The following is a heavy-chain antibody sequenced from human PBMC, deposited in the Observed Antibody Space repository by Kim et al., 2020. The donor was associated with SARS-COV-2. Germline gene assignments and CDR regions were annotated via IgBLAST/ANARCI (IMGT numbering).Heavy chain of an antibody. CDR3: AKDHYSRSFGDF. Sequence: GGSLRLSCAASGFTFSNSPMGWVRQAPEKGLEWVSRISDNGGETYYTDSVKGRFTISRDNSKNTLYLQMNSLRADDTAIYYCAKDHYSRSFGDFCGRGT. J-gene: IGHJ4*02. CDR2: ISDNGGET. V-gene: IGHV3-23*01. D-gene: IGHD6-6*01. CDR1: GFTFSNSP.